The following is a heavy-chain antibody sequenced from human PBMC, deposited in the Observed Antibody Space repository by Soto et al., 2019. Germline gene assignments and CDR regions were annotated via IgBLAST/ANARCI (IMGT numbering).Heavy chain of an antibody. D-gene: IGHD3-9*01. CDR3: ARGHPPLLRYFDF. J-gene: IGHJ4*02. V-gene: IGHV4-59*12. CDR2: VYSSGST. Sequence: SETLSLTCTVSGGSIRNYYWSWIRQPPGKGLEWIGYVYSSGSTHYNPSLQSRVTISADTSKNQFSLKLSSVTAADTAVYYCARGHPPLLRYFDFWCQGTLVTVSS. CDR1: GGSIRNYY.